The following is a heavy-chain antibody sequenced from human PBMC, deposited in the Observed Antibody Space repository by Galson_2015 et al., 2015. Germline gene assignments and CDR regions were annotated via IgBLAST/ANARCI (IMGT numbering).Heavy chain of an antibody. V-gene: IGHV3-23*01. CDR3: AKGIDSGSFSELEY. CDR1: GFTFSSHG. J-gene: IGHJ4*02. D-gene: IGHD1-26*01. Sequence: SLRLSCAASGFTFSSHGMSWVRQAPGRGLEWVSGSSSGAGGTYYADSVKGRFTISRDNSKNTLYLQMNSLRAEDTAVYYCAKGIDSGSFSELEYWGQGTLVTVSS. CDR2: SSSGAGGT.